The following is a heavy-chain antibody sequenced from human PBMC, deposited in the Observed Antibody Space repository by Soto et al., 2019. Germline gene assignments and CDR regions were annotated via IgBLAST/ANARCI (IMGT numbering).Heavy chain of an antibody. J-gene: IGHJ6*02. CDR1: GFTFSSYA. D-gene: IGHD3-22*01. Sequence: EVQLLESGGGLVQPGGSLRLSCAASGFTFSSYAMSWVRQAPGKGVEWVAAISGRGGSTYYADSVKGRFTMSRDNSKNTLYLQMNSLRAEDTAVYYCAKGEYYYDSSGYYYDGYYYGMDVWGQGTTVTVSS. V-gene: IGHV3-23*01. CDR3: AKGEYYYDSSGYYYDGYYYGMDV. CDR2: ISGRGGST.